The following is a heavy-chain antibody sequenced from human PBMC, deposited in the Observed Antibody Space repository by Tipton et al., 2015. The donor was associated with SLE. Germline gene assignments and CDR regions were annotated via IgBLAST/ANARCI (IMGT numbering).Heavy chain of an antibody. CDR3: ARSPGIFGVAIDY. V-gene: IGHV4-34*01. CDR2: INHGGST. J-gene: IGHJ4*02. D-gene: IGHD3-3*01. Sequence: TLSLTCAVYGGSFSGYYWSWIRQPPGKGLEWIGEINHGGSTYYNPSLKSRVTISVDTSKNQFSLKLSSVTAADTAVYYCARSPGIFGVAIDYWGQGTLVTVSS. CDR1: GGSFSGYY.